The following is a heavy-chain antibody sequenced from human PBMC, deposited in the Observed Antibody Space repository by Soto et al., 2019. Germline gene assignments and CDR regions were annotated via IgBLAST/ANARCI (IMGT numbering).Heavy chain of an antibody. V-gene: IGHV4-59*12. Sequence: PSETLSLTCTVSGVSISSYYWSWIRQPPGKGLEWIGYIYYSGSTNYNPSLKSRVTISIDTSKNQFSLKLSSVTAADTAVYYCARDRAVVTPGDFDYCGQGTLVTVSS. D-gene: IGHD2-21*02. CDR1: GVSISSYY. J-gene: IGHJ4*02. CDR3: ARDRAVVTPGDFDY. CDR2: IYYSGST.